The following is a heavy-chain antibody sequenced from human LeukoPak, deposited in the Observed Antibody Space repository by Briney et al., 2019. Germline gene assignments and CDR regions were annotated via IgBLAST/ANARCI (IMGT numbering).Heavy chain of an antibody. CDR3: AKEAVDYDILTGYYTTGYFDY. V-gene: IGHV3-23*01. CDR1: GFTFSSDA. J-gene: IGHJ4*02. Sequence: AGGSLRLSCAASGFTFSSDAMSWVRQAPGKGLEWVSGISGSGGNTYYADSVKGRFTISRDNSKNTLYLQMSSLRAEDTAVYYCAKEAVDYDILTGYYTTGYFDYWGQGTLVTVSS. CDR2: ISGSGGNT. D-gene: IGHD3-9*01.